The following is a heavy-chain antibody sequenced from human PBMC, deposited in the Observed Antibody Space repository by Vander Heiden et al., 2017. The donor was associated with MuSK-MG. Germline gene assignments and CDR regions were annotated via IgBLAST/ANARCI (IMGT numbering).Heavy chain of an antibody. CDR3: AKDRGGYYFYGMDV. V-gene: IGHV3-33*06. D-gene: IGHD2-15*01. J-gene: IGHJ6*02. Sequence: QVQLVESGGGVVQPGTSLRLSCAASGFTFTNYGMHWVRQAPGKGLEWVAVIWYDGSNQYYADSVKGRFTISRDISKNTLYLRMNSLRVEDTAVYYCAKDRGGYYFYGMDVCCQGTTVTVSS. CDR2: IWYDGSNQ. CDR1: GFTFTNYG.